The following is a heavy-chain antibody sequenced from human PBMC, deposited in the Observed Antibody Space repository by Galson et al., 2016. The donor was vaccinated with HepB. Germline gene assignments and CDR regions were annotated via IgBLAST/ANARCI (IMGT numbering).Heavy chain of an antibody. V-gene: IGHV3-15*01. Sequence: SLRLSCAGAGLTFSNAWMSWVRQAPGKGLEWVGRIKSKADGGTTDYAGSVKDRFIISRDDSRNMTHLQMNSLKTEDTAFYYCTISSRGNWFDPWGQGTLVTVSS. CDR3: TISSRGNWFDP. CDR2: IKSKADGGTT. J-gene: IGHJ5*02. D-gene: IGHD3-10*01. CDR1: GLTFSNAW.